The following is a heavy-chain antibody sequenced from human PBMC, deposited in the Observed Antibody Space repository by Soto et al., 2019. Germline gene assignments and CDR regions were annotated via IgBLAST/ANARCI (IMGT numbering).Heavy chain of an antibody. V-gene: IGHV3-11*01. D-gene: IGHD1-26*01. CDR2: ISSSGSTI. Sequence: GGSLRLSCAASGFTCSDYSMSWVRQAPGKGLEWVSYISSSGSTIYYADSVKGRFTISRDNAKNSLYLQMNSLRAEDTAGYYCSIELRANRSYIDYPGQTPLVTLSS. J-gene: IGHJ4*02. CDR1: GFTCSDYS. CDR3: SIELRANRSYIDY.